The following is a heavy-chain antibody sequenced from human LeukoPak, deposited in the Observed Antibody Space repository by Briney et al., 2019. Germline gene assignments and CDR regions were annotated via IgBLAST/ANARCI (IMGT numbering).Heavy chain of an antibody. CDR1: GFTFSSYG. D-gene: IGHD2-15*01. J-gene: IGHJ2*01. CDR3: ARDLRWSHYWYFDL. CDR2: ISYDGIN. V-gene: IGHV3-30*03. Sequence: GGSLRLSCAASGFTFSSYGMHWVRQAPGKGLEWVAVISYDGINNYADSVKGRFTISRDNSKNTLYLQMNSLRAEDTAVYYCARDLRWSHYWYFDLWGRGTLVTVSS.